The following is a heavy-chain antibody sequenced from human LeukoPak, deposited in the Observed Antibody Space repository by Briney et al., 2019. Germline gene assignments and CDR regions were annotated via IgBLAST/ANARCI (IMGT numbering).Heavy chain of an antibody. J-gene: IGHJ6*03. CDR3: ARSRMGEGYYYYYYMDV. V-gene: IGHV1-69*01. CDR1: GGTFSSYA. Sequence: AASVKVSCKASGGTFSSYAISWVRQAPGQGLEWMGGIIPIFGTANYAQKLQGRVTITADESTSTAYMELSSLRSEDTAVYYCARSRMGEGYYYYYYMDVWGKGTTVTVSS. D-gene: IGHD3-16*01. CDR2: IIPIFGTA.